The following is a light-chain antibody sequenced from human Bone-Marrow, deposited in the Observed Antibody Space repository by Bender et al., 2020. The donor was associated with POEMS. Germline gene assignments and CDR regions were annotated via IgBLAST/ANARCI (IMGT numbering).Light chain of an antibody. V-gene: IGLV2-14*01. CDR2: EVT. CDR3: SSFTSSSTLV. CDR1: SSDVGDYTA. Sequence: QSALTQPPSASGSPGQSVTISCTGTSSDVGDYTAVSWYQQHPGKAPKLMIYEVTKRPSGVSDRFSGSKSGNTASLTISGLQAEDEADYYCSSFTSSSTLVFGGGTKLTVL. J-gene: IGLJ3*02.